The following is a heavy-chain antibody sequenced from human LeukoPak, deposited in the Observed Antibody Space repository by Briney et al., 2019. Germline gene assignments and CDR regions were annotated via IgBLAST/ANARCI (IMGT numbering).Heavy chain of an antibody. CDR2: FDPEDGET. V-gene: IGHV1-24*01. CDR1: GYTLTELS. Sequence: ASVKVSCKVSGYTLTELSMHWVRQAPGKGLEWMGGFDPEDGETIYAQKFQGRVTMTEDTSTDPAYMELSSLRSEDTAVYYCATVNVPHQYFQHWGQGTLVTVSS. CDR3: ATVNVPHQYFQH. J-gene: IGHJ1*01. D-gene: IGHD3-16*01.